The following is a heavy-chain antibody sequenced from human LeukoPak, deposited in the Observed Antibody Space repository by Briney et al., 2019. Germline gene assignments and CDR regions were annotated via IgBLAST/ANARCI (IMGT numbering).Heavy chain of an antibody. J-gene: IGHJ3*02. Sequence: SETLSLTCTVSGTSISSSTYYYWSWIRQHPGEAPEWMGYIYYLDATYYNPSLKSRVSISVAASENQFSLKLTSVTAADTAVYYCAREKISSTSCLASWCDAFDICGQGTMVTVSS. D-gene: IGHD2-2*01. CDR3: AREKISSTSCLASWCDAFDI. CDR1: GTSISSSTYYY. CDR2: IYYLDAT. V-gene: IGHV4-31*03.